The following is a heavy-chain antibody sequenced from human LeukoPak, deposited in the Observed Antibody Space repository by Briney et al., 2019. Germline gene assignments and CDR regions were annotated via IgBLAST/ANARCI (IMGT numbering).Heavy chain of an antibody. CDR1: GFTFSSYS. CDR2: ISSSSSYI. D-gene: IGHD1-26*01. V-gene: IGHV3-21*01. CDR3: ARVVGAMLEGYYFDY. J-gene: IGHJ4*02. Sequence: GGSLRLSCAASGFTFSSYSMNWVRQAPGKGLEWVSSISSSSSYIYCADSVKGRFTISRDNAKNSLYLQMNSLRAEDTAVYYCARVVGAMLEGYYFDYWGQGTLVTVSS.